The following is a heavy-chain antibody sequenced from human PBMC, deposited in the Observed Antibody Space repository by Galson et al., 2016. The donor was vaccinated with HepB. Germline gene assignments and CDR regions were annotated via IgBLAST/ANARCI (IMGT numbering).Heavy chain of an antibody. CDR2: IYWDDDK. V-gene: IGHV2-5*02. CDR3: VHKNVRLLYYFDY. Sequence: PALVKPTQTLTLTCTFSGFSLTTSGVGVGWIRQSPGKGLEWLAVIYWDDDKRYSPSVKTRLTITKATSKNQVVPTMTNMDTVDTDAYYCVHKNVRLLYYFDYWGQGTLVTVSS. J-gene: IGHJ4*02. CDR1: GFSLTTSGVG. D-gene: IGHD2/OR15-2a*01.